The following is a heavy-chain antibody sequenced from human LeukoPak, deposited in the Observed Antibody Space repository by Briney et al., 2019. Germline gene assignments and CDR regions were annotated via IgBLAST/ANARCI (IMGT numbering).Heavy chain of an antibody. J-gene: IGHJ4*02. D-gene: IGHD3-10*01. Sequence: SETLSLTCTVSDGSISSYYWSWIRQPPGKGLEWIAYIHDSGSTNYNPSLKSRVTISVDTSKNQFSLKLSSVTAADTAVYYCARHFYGSGSYSGFDYWGQGTLVTVSS. CDR1: DGSISSYY. CDR3: ARHFYGSGSYSGFDY. CDR2: IHDSGST. V-gene: IGHV4-59*08.